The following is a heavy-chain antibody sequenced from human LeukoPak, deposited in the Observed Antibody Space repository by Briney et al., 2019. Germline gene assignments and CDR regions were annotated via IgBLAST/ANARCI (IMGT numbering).Heavy chain of an antibody. CDR1: GYSFTNYW. CDR2: IYPADSDT. Sequence: GESLKISCKGSGYSFTNYWIAWVRQMPGKGLEWMGIIYPADSDTKYSPSFQGQVTISADKSISTAYLQWSSLKASDTAMYYCARRDSSSWSFDYWGQGTLVTVSS. J-gene: IGHJ4*02. CDR3: ARRDSSSWSFDY. D-gene: IGHD6-13*01. V-gene: IGHV5-51*01.